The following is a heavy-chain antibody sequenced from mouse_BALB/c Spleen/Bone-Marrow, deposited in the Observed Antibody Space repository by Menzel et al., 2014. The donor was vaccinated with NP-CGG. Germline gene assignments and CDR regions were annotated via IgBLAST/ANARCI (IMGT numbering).Heavy chain of an antibody. D-gene: IGHD2-10*02. V-gene: IGHV5-17*02. Sequence: EVQLVESGGGSVQPGGSRKLSCAASGFTFSSFGVHWVRQAPEKGLEWVAYISSGSSTIYYADTVKGRFTISRDNPKNTLFLQMTSLRPEDTAMYYCARGKYGYDYWGQGTTLTVSS. CDR2: ISSGSSTI. CDR1: GFTFSSFG. J-gene: IGHJ2*01. CDR3: ARGKYGYDY.